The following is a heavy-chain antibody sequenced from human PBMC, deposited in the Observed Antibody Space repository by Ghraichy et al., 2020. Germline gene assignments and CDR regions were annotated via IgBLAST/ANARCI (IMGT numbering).Heavy chain of an antibody. CDR1: GASISSGGYY. J-gene: IGHJ4*02. CDR3: ARWNYDYGWRTFDY. Sequence: SETLSLTCTVSGASISSGGYYWSWIRQHPGKGLEWIGYIYYSGATSYNPSLKSRVTISGDTSKNQFSLKLSSVIAADTAVYYCARWNYDYGWRTFDYWGQGTLVTVSS. CDR2: IYYSGAT. D-gene: IGHD3-16*01. V-gene: IGHV4-31*03.